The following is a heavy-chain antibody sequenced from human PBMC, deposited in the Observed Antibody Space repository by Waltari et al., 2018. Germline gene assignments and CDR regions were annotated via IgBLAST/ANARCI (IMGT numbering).Heavy chain of an antibody. D-gene: IGHD6-19*01. Sequence: QVQLVQSGAEVKKPGASVKVSCKASGYTFTSYAMPWVRQAPGQRLEWMGWINAGNGNTKYSQKFQGRVTITRDTSASTAYMELSSLRSEDTAVYYCAREYSGYSSGWILYWGQGTLVTVSS. CDR3: AREYSGYSSGWILY. CDR1: GYTFTSYA. V-gene: IGHV1-3*01. J-gene: IGHJ4*02. CDR2: INAGNGNT.